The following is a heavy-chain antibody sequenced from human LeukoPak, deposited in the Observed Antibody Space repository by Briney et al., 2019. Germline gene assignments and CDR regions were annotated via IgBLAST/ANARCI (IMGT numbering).Heavy chain of an antibody. D-gene: IGHD6-19*01. V-gene: IGHV4-39*07. CDR3: ARSSGWEYYFYYYMDV. CDR2: IYYSGST. J-gene: IGHJ6*03. CDR1: GGSISSSSYY. Sequence: TASETLSLTCTVSGGSISSSSYYWGWIRQPPGKGLEWIGSIYYSGSTYYNPSLKSRVTISVDTSRNQFSLKLSSVTAADTAVYYCARSSGWEYYFYYYMDVWDKGTTVTISS.